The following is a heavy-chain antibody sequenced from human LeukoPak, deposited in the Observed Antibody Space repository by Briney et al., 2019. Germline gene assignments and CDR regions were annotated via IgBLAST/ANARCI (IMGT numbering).Heavy chain of an antibody. V-gene: IGHV3-33*06. Sequence: GRSLRLSCAASGFTFSSYGMHWVRQAPGKGLEWVAVIWYDGSNKYYADSVKGRFTISRDNSKNTLYLQMNSLRAEDTAVYYCAKEFLELGVYYYYGMDVWGQGTTVTVSS. CDR2: IWYDGSNK. J-gene: IGHJ6*02. CDR1: GFTFSSYG. CDR3: AKEFLELGVYYYYGMDV. D-gene: IGHD1-7*01.